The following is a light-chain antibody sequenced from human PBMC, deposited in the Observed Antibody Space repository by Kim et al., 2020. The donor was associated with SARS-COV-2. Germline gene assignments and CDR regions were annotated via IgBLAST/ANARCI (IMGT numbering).Light chain of an antibody. CDR2: DVT. CDR3: CSYAGTYTLI. J-gene: IGLJ2*01. Sequence: GQSVAISCTGAETDIGGYNFVSWYRQYPGKAPQPIIYDVTQRPSGVPVRFSGSRSGNTASLTISRLQAEDEADYYCCSYAGTYTLIFGGGTQLTVL. V-gene: IGLV2-11*03. CDR1: ETDIGGYNF.